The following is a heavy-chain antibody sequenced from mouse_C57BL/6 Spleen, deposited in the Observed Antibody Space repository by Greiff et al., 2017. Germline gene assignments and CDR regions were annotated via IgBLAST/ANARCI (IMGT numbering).Heavy chain of an antibody. Sequence: EVQLQQSGPELVKPGASVKISCKASGYSFTGYYMNWVKQSPEKSLEWIGEINPSTGGTTYNQKFKAKATLTVDKSSSTAYMQLKSLTSEDSAVYYCAYGNPFAYWGQGTLVTVSA. CDR2: INPSTGGT. V-gene: IGHV1-42*01. J-gene: IGHJ3*01. CDR1: GYSFTGYY. D-gene: IGHD2-1*01. CDR3: AYGNPFAY.